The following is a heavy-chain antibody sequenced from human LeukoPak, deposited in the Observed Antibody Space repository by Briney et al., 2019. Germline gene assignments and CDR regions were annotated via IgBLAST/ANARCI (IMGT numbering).Heavy chain of an antibody. Sequence: SGPTLVKPTQTLTLTCSFSGSSFTTSGVGVGWIRQPPGKALEWLALIYWDDDKRYRPSLKNRLTITKDTSKNQVVLTMTNMDPVDTATYYCVHRDLWFGELFGERMPIYFDYWGQGILVTVSS. V-gene: IGHV2-5*02. J-gene: IGHJ4*02. CDR1: GSSFTTSGVG. CDR2: IYWDDDK. D-gene: IGHD3-10*01. CDR3: VHRDLWFGELFGERMPIYFDY.